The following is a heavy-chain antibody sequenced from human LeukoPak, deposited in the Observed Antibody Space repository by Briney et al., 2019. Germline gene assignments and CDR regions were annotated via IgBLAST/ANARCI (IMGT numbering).Heavy chain of an antibody. D-gene: IGHD4-17*01. Sequence: PGGSLRLSCAASGFTFSSYGMHWVRQAPGKGLEWVAFIRYDGSNKYYADSVKGRFTISRDNSKNTLYLQMNSLRAEDTAVYYCAKDRRGGLGISTVMDDYWGQGTLVTVSS. CDR1: GFTFSSYG. J-gene: IGHJ4*02. V-gene: IGHV3-30*02. CDR3: AKDRRGGLGISTVMDDY. CDR2: IRYDGSNK.